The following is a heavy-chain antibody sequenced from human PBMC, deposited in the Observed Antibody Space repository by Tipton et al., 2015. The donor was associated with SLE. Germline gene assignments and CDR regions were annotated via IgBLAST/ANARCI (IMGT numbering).Heavy chain of an antibody. J-gene: IGHJ6*02. V-gene: IGHV4-39*07. Sequence: TLSLTCTVSGGSVSSGSYYWAWIRQPPGKGPEWIGTIYYSGSTYYYPSLKSRITISVDTSKNQFSLEVRSVTAADTAVYYCVRQRTIGGKDYGMDVWGQGTTVTVSS. D-gene: IGHD3-16*01. CDR3: VRQRTIGGKDYGMDV. CDR2: IYYSGST. CDR1: GGSVSSGSYY.